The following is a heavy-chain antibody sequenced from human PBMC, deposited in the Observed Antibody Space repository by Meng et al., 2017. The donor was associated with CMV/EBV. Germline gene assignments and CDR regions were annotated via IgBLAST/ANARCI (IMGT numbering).Heavy chain of an antibody. CDR3: ARGRGRITIFGVVIIIGDYYYGMDV. V-gene: IGHV1-8*01. J-gene: IGHJ6*02. CDR2: MNPNSGNT. D-gene: IGHD3-3*01. CDR1: GYTFTSYD. Sequence: GESLKISCKASGYTFTSYDINWVRQATGQGLEWMGWMNPNSGNTGYAQKFQGRVTMTRNTSISTAYMELSSLRSEDTAVYYCARGRGRITIFGVVIIIGDYYYGMDVWGQGTTVTVSS.